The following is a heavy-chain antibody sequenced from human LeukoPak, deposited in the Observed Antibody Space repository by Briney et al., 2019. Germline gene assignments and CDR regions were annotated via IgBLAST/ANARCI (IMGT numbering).Heavy chain of an antibody. D-gene: IGHD6-13*01. Sequence: SETLSLTCTVPGGSISSSSYYWGWIRQPPGKGLEWIGSIYYSGSTYYNPSLKSRVTISVDTSKNQFSLKLSSVTAADTAVYYCARRPIAAAGDYWGQGTLVTVSS. CDR1: GGSISSSSYY. J-gene: IGHJ4*02. CDR2: IYYSGST. V-gene: IGHV4-39*01. CDR3: ARRPIAAAGDY.